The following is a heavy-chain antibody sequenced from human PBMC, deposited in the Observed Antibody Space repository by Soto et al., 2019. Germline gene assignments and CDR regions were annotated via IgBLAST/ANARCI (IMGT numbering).Heavy chain of an antibody. CDR2: ISYDGSNK. J-gene: IGHJ6*02. V-gene: IGHV3-30-3*01. CDR3: ARDQSTGVLRYFDWTMNGMAV. Sequence: QVQLVESGGGVVQPGRSLRLSCAASGFTFSSYAMHWVRQAPGTGLEWVAVISYDGSNKYYADSVKGRFTISRDNSKNTLYLQMNSLRAEDTAVYYCARDQSTGVLRYFDWTMNGMAVWGQGTTVTVSS. D-gene: IGHD3-9*01. CDR1: GFTFSSYA.